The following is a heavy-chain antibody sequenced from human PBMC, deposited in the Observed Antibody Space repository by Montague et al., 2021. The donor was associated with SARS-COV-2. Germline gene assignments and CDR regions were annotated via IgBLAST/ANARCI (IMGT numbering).Heavy chain of an antibody. Sequence: TLSLTCTVSGGSISSGSYYWSWIRQPAGKGLEWIGRIYTSGTTHYSFSLKSRVTISVDTSKNQFSLKLTSVTAADTAVYYCARARSGGCAHLDNWGQGSLVTVSS. CDR1: GGSISSGSYY. V-gene: IGHV4-61*02. D-gene: IGHD2-15*01. J-gene: IGHJ4*02. CDR3: ARARSGGCAHLDN. CDR2: IYTSGTT.